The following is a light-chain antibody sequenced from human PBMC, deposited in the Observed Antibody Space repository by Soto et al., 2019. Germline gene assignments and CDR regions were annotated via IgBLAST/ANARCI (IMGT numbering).Light chain of an antibody. Sequence: DIQMTQSPSSLSASVGDRVTITCRASQSISNYLNWYQQKPGKDPKLLMFAASSLQSGVPSRFSGGGSGTDFTLTISSLQTEDFATYDCQQSYSTPRTFGQGTKVEIK. CDR3: QQSYSTPRT. V-gene: IGKV1-39*01. CDR1: QSISNY. CDR2: AAS. J-gene: IGKJ1*01.